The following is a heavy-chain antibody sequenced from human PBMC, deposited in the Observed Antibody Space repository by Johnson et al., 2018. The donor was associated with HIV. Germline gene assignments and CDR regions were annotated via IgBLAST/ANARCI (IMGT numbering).Heavy chain of an antibody. Sequence: QVQLVESGGGVVQPGRSLRLSCAASGFTFSSYAMHWVRQAPGKGLEWVAVISYDGSNEYYADSVKVRFTISRDNSKNTLFPQKNTLRAEDTAVYYCARDPSNSRGWLGDAFDIWGQGTMVTVSS. V-gene: IGHV3-30-3*01. D-gene: IGHD2/OR15-2a*01. CDR2: ISYDGSNE. CDR1: GFTFSSYA. J-gene: IGHJ3*02. CDR3: ARDPSNSRGWLGDAFDI.